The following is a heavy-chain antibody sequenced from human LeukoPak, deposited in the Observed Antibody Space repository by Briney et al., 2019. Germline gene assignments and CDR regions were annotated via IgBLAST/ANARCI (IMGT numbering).Heavy chain of an antibody. V-gene: IGHV4-34*01. CDR2: INHRGST. J-gene: IGHJ4*02. CDR1: GGSFSDYY. CDR3: ARGTPTVIGYLDY. Sequence: PSETLSLTCAVSGGSFSDYYWTWIRQPPGKGLEWIGEINHRGSTNFKPSLRNRVALSVDTSKNILSLKLRSVTAADMAVYFCARGTPTVIGYLDYWGQGALVTVSS. D-gene: IGHD3-22*01.